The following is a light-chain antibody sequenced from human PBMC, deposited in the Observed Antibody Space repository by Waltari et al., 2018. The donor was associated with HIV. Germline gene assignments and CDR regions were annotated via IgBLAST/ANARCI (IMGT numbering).Light chain of an antibody. V-gene: IGLV2-14*01. CDR3: GSYTSISTQYV. Sequence: QSALTQPPSVSGSPGQSLTISCTRTSSDVGGYNYVPWYQQHPAKAPKLMIYEVSHRPSGVSIRFSGSKSGNTASLTISGLQAEDEADYYGGSYTSISTQYVFGTGTRVTVL. CDR2: EVS. J-gene: IGLJ1*01. CDR1: SSDVGGYNY.